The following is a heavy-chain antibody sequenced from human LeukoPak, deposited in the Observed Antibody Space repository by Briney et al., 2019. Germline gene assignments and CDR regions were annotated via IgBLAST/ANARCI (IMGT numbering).Heavy chain of an antibody. V-gene: IGHV4-34*01. J-gene: IGHJ6*02. CDR3: ARGPPAKPGTGYYYGMDV. D-gene: IGHD2-2*01. CDR1: GGSFSSYC. CDR2: INHGGST. Sequence: SETLSLTCAVYGGSFSSYCWDWIRQPPGKGLEWIGEINHGGSTNYSPSLKSRVTISVDTSRNQFSLKLSSVTAADTAVYYCARGPPAKPGTGYYYGMDVWGQGTTVTVSS.